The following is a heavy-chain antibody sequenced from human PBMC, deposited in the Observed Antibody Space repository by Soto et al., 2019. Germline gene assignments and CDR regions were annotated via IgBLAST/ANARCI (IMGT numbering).Heavy chain of an antibody. V-gene: IGHV4-31*01. CDR1: GGSISSGAYY. Sequence: QVQLQESGPGLVTPSQSLSLTCTVSGGSISSGAYYWRWIRQHPGRGLEGIGHISYRGNTDYNPSRGSPVAISLDTPRNQGSLKLRSVSAADTAVYYCAASPNADFCDYWGQGALVTVSA. J-gene: IGHJ4*02. CDR2: ISYRGNT. CDR3: AASPNADFCDY.